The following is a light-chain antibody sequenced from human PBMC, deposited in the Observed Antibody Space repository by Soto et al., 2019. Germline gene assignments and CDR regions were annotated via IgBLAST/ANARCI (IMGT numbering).Light chain of an antibody. CDR2: GAS. Sequence: EVVMTQSPATVSVSPGEGVTLSCRASQTISNNLAWYQQKPGQAPRLLIYGASTRATGVPARFSGGGSGTEFTLTISSLQSEDFAFYYCQQNNKWPPVTFGGGPKVDIK. J-gene: IGKJ4*01. CDR1: QTISNN. V-gene: IGKV3-15*01. CDR3: QQNNKWPPVT.